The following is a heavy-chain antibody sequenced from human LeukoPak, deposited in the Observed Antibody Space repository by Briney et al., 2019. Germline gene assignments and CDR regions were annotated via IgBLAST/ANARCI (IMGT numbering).Heavy chain of an antibody. D-gene: IGHD6-13*01. J-gene: IGHJ6*03. CDR2: ISSSGSTI. Sequence: SGGSLRLSCAASGFTFSDYYMSWIRQAPGKGLEWVSYISSSGSTIYYADSVKGRFTISRDNAKNSLYLQMNSLRAEGTAVYYCAREGGWRSSSWYLGGYYYYYYMDVWGKGTTVTVSS. CDR3: AREGGWRSSSWYLGGYYYYYYMDV. V-gene: IGHV3-11*04. CDR1: GFTFSDYY.